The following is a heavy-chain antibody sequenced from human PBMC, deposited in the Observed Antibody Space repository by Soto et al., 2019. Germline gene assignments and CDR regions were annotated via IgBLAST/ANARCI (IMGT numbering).Heavy chain of an antibody. Sequence: GGSLRLSCAASGFTFSSYAMSWVRQAPGKGLEWVSAISGSGGSTYYADSVKGRFTISRDNSKNTLYLQMNSLRAEDTAVYYCAKVGYYDILTGYYPGPSWHYGMDVWGQGTTVTVSS. J-gene: IGHJ6*02. CDR2: ISGSGGST. V-gene: IGHV3-23*01. CDR1: GFTFSSYA. CDR3: AKVGYYDILTGYYPGPSWHYGMDV. D-gene: IGHD3-9*01.